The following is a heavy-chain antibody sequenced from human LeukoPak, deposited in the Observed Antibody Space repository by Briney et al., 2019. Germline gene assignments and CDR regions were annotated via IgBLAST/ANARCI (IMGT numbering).Heavy chain of an antibody. J-gene: IGHJ6*03. CDR1: GFTFSSYG. D-gene: IGHD5-18*01. V-gene: IGHV3-30*03. Sequence: GGSLRLSCAVSGFTFSSYGMHWVRQAPGKGLEWVAVISYDGSNKYYADSVKGRFTISRDNSKNTLYLQMNSLRTEDTAVYYCARDLNSYGHPGVYYYYYYMDVWGKGTTVTVSS. CDR2: ISYDGSNK. CDR3: ARDLNSYGHPGVYYYYYYMDV.